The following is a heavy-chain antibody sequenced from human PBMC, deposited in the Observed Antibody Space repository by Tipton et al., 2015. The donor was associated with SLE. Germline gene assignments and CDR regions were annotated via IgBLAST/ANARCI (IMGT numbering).Heavy chain of an antibody. Sequence: SLRLSCAASGFTFSSYGMHWVRQAPGKGLEWVAVISYDGSNKYYADSVKGRFTISRDNSKNTLYLQMNSLRAEDTAVYYCAKSRRPNRGSSSFDYWGQGTLVTVSS. J-gene: IGHJ4*02. CDR3: AKSRRPNRGSSSFDY. V-gene: IGHV3-30*18. D-gene: IGHD6-6*01. CDR2: ISYDGSNK. CDR1: GFTFSSYG.